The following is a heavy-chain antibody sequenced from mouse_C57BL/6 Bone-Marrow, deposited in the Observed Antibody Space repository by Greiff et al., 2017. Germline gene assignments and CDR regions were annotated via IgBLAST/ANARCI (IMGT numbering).Heavy chain of an antibody. J-gene: IGHJ3*01. CDR3: ARLTAWFAY. CDR2: IHPISGST. Sequence: QVQLQQPGAELVKPGASVKLSCKASGYTFTSYWMHWVKQRPGQGLEWIGMIHPISGSTNYNEKFKSKATLTVDKSSSTAYMQLSSLTSEDSAVYYCARLTAWFAYWGQGTLVTVSA. CDR1: GYTFTSYW. V-gene: IGHV1-64*01.